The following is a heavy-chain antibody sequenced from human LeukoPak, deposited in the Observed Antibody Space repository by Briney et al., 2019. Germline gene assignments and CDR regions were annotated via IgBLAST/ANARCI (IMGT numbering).Heavy chain of an antibody. CDR2: IYYSGST. Sequence: SETLSPTCTVSGGSISSYYWSWIRQPPGKGLEWIGYIYYSGSTNYNPSLKSRVTISVDTSKNQFSLKLSSVTAADTAVYYCARSSRAYYYYGMDVWGQGTTVTVSS. J-gene: IGHJ6*02. V-gene: IGHV4-59*08. CDR1: GGSISSYY. CDR3: ARSSRAYYYYGMDV.